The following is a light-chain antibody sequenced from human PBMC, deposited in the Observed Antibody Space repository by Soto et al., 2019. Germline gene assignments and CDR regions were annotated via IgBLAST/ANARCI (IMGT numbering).Light chain of an antibody. CDR1: QSVSGDY. Sequence: VLTQSPGTLSLSAGQRATLSCRASQSVSGDYIAWYQQKSGQAPRLLIYGASSRATDIPDRFSGSGSGMDFALTISRLEAEDSAVYYCQKYGDSSITFGQGTRLEIK. J-gene: IGKJ5*01. V-gene: IGKV3-20*01. CDR3: QKYGDSSIT. CDR2: GAS.